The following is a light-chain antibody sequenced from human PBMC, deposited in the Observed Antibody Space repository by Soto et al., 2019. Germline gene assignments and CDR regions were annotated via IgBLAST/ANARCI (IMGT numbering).Light chain of an antibody. CDR1: QSISTW. CDR2: DAS. V-gene: IGKV1-5*01. J-gene: IGKJ4*01. Sequence: DIQRTQSPSTLSPSVGDRVATTCRASQSISTWLAWYQQKPGKAPKLLISDASTLESGVPSRFSGSGSGTEFTLTISSLQSEDFAVYYCQQYNNWPLTFGGGTKVDI. CDR3: QQYNNWPLT.